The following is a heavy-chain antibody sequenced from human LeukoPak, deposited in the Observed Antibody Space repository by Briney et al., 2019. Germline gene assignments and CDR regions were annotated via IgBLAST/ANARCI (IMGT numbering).Heavy chain of an antibody. CDR3: ARDALLWFGELLRPDALDI. D-gene: IGHD3-10*01. CDR2: INGYNGNT. J-gene: IGHJ3*02. CDR1: GYIFTNYG. Sequence: GASVKVSCKASGYIFTNYGLSWVRQAPGQGLEWMGWINGYNGNTNYAQKFQGRVTITTDTSTSTAYMALRSLRSDDTAVYYCARDALLWFGELLRPDALDIWGQGTMVTVSS. V-gene: IGHV1-18*01.